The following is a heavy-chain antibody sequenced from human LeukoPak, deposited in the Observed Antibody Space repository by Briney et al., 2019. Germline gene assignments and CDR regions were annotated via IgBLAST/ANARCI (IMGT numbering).Heavy chain of an antibody. Sequence: SETLSLTCAVYGGSFSGYYWSWIRQPPVKGLEWIGEINHSGSTNYNPSLKSRVTISVDTSKNQFSLKLSSVTAADTAVYYCARGASKYKLLLNWFDPWGQGTLVTVSS. J-gene: IGHJ5*02. CDR2: INHSGST. V-gene: IGHV4-34*01. CDR3: ARGASKYKLLLNWFDP. D-gene: IGHD2-2*01. CDR1: GGSFSGYY.